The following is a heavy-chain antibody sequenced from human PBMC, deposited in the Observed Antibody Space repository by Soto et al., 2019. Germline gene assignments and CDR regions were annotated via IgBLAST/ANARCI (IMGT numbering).Heavy chain of an antibody. CDR2: VRGHANTYAT. D-gene: IGHD2-15*01. Sequence: EVQLVESGGGLVQPGGSLKLSCAASGFTFSGSPIHWVRQAYGQGLEWIGRVRGHANTYATAYAASVTGRFTISRDDSMRTAYLQMNSLKTEDTAVYYCTRLYCSGGGCQYFYYYGMGVWGQGTTVTVSS. V-gene: IGHV3-73*02. J-gene: IGHJ6*02. CDR3: TRLYCSGGGCQYFYYYGMGV. CDR1: GFTFSGSP.